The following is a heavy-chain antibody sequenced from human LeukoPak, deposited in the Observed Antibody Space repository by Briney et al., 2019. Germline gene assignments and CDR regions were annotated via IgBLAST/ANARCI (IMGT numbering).Heavy chain of an antibody. J-gene: IGHJ4*02. CDR1: GGSISSSSYY. Sequence: SETLSLTYTVSGGSISSSSYYWGWFRQPPGKGLEWIGSIYYSGSTYYNPSLKSRVTISVDTSKNQFSLKLSSVTAADTAVYYCARVPIGASSGYYSFDYWGQGTLVTVSS. V-gene: IGHV4-39*07. CDR3: ARVPIGASSGYYSFDY. D-gene: IGHD3-22*01. CDR2: IYYSGST.